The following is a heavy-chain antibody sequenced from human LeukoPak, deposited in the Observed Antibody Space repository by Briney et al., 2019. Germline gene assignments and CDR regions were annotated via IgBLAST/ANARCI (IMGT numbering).Heavy chain of an antibody. D-gene: IGHD5-24*01. CDR2: ISSSSSYI. CDR3: ARDRMATGFDY. J-gene: IGHJ4*02. Sequence: PGGSLRLSCAASGFTFSSYSMNWVRQAPGRGLEWVSSISSSSSYICYADSVKGRFTISRDNAKNSLYLQMNSLRAEDTAVYYCARDRMATGFDYWGQGTLVTVSS. V-gene: IGHV3-21*01. CDR1: GFTFSSYS.